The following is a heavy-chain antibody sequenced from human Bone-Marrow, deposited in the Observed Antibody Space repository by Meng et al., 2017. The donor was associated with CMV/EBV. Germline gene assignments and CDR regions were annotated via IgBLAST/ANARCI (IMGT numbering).Heavy chain of an antibody. V-gene: IGHV3-74*01. CDR1: GFTFSSYW. J-gene: IGHJ4*02. Sequence: GGSLRLSCAASGFTFSSYWIYWVRQAPGKGLVWVARFNSDGNTTNYADSVKGRFTMSRDNAKNTLHLQMNSLRAEDYGGNYYYFDYCGQGTLVAVSS. CDR3: YFDY. D-gene: IGHD4/OR15-4a*01. CDR2: FNSDGNTT.